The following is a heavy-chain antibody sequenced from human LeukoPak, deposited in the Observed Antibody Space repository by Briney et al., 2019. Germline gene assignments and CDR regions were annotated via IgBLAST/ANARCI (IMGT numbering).Heavy chain of an antibody. V-gene: IGHV3-7*01. Sequence: PGGSLRLSCAAPGFTFSSYWMSWVRQAPGKGLEWVANIKQDGSEKYYVDSVKGRFTISRDNAKNSLYLQMNSLRAEDTAVYYCARSGNYYDSSGFKSWYYFDYWGQGTLVTVSS. D-gene: IGHD3-22*01. CDR2: IKQDGSEK. CDR3: ARSGNYYDSSGFKSWYYFDY. CDR1: GFTFSSYW. J-gene: IGHJ4*02.